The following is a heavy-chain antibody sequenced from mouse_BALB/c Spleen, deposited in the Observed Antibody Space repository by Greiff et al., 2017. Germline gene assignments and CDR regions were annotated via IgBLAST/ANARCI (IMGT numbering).Heavy chain of an antibody. J-gene: IGHJ2*01. CDR1: GFTFSSYT. CDR2: ISSGGSYT. V-gene: IGHV5-6-4*01. Sequence: EVKLQESGGGLVKPGGSLKLSCAASGFTFSSYTMSWVRQTPEKRLEWVATISSGGSYTYYPDSVKSRFTISRDNAKNPLYLQMSSLKSEDTARYYCTRGTGHVDYWGQGTTLTVSS. D-gene: IGHD4-1*01. CDR3: TRGTGHVDY.